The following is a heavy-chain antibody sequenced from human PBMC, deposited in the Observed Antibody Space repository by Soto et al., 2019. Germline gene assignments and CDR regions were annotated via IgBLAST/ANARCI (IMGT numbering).Heavy chain of an antibody. CDR3: ARRPRLTAPFDY. J-gene: IGHJ4*02. CDR1: GDSFTSYW. V-gene: IGHV5-51*01. Sequence: GESLKIACKGSGDSFTSYWIGWVRQMPGKGLEWMGIIYPGDSDTRYSPSFQGQVTISVDKSISTAYLQWSSLKASDTAMYYCARRPRLTAPFDYWGQGTLVTVSS. CDR2: IYPGDSDT. D-gene: IGHD3-9*01.